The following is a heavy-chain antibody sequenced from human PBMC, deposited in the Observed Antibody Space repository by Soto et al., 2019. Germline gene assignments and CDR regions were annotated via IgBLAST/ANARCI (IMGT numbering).Heavy chain of an antibody. CDR2: IIATVGST. D-gene: IGHD4-4*01. Sequence: HPGGSLRLSCAASGFAFSNYAMSWVRQAPGKGLEWVSTIIATVGSTYYADSVKGRFTISRDNSEITLYLQMNSLRAEDTAVYYCANGVSPNVYSMDYWGQGTLVTVSS. CDR1: GFAFSNYA. CDR3: ANGVSPNVYSMDY. J-gene: IGHJ4*02. V-gene: IGHV3-23*01.